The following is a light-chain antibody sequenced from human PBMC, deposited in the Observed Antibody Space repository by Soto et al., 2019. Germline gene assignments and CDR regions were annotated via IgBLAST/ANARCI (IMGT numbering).Light chain of an antibody. V-gene: IGLV1-44*01. CDR3: STWDDSLNGVV. CDR1: NFNIGSKT. Sequence: QSVLTQPPSASGTPGQRVTISCSGSNFNIGSKTVNWYQHLPGTAPKLLIYSNHHRPSGVPDRFSASKSGTSASLAISGLQSEDEADYYCSTWDDSLNGVVFGGGTKLTVL. CDR2: SNH. J-gene: IGLJ2*01.